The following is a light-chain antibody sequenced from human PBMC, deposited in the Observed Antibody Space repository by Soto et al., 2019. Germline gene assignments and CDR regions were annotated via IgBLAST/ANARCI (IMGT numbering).Light chain of an antibody. J-gene: IGKJ5*01. CDR2: DAS. Sequence: DIQMNQSPSSLSASVGERVTITCQASQDINKNLIWYQQKPGKAPKLLIYDASDLETGVPSRFSGSGSGTGFTFTISSLQPEDFATYYCQQYESLPLTFGQGTRLEIK. V-gene: IGKV1-33*01. CDR1: QDINKN. CDR3: QQYESLPLT.